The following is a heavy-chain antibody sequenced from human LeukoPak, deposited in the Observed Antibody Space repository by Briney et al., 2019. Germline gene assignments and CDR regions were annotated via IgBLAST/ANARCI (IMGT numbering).Heavy chain of an antibody. CDR1: GFTFSSYA. Sequence: GGSLRLSCAASGFTFSSYAMHWVRQAPGKGLEWVAVISYDGSNKYYADSVKGRFTISRDNSKNTLYLQMNSLRAEGTAVYYCARGVPYASWSGPHYSDYWGQGTLVTVSS. V-gene: IGHV3-30-3*01. CDR3: ARGVPYASWSGPHYSDY. D-gene: IGHD3-3*01. J-gene: IGHJ4*02. CDR2: ISYDGSNK.